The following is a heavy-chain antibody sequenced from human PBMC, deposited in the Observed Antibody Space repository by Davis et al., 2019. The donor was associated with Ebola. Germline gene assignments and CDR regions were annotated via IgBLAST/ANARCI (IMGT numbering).Heavy chain of an antibody. CDR1: GGTFSSYA. V-gene: IGHV1-18*01. CDR3: ARDLGTVDDY. J-gene: IGHJ4*02. D-gene: IGHD4-11*01. Sequence: ASVKVSCKASGGTFSSYAISWVRQAPGQGLEWMGWISAYNGNTNYAQKLQGRVTMTTDTSTSTAYMELRSLRSEDTAVYYCARDLGTVDDYWGQGTLVTVSS. CDR2: ISAYNGNT.